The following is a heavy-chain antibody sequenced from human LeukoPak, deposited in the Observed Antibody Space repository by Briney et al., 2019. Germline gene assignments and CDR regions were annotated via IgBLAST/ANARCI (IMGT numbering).Heavy chain of an antibody. CDR1: GGSISSRSYY. D-gene: IGHD3-9*01. V-gene: IGHV4-39*07. Sequence: PSETLSLTCTVSGGSISSRSYYWGWIRQPPGKGLEWIGSIYYSGSTYYNPSLKSRVTISVDTSKNQFSLKLSSVTAADTAVYYCARGPEDYDILTGYYYEWGQGTLVTVSS. CDR3: ARGPEDYDILTGYYYE. J-gene: IGHJ4*02. CDR2: IYYSGST.